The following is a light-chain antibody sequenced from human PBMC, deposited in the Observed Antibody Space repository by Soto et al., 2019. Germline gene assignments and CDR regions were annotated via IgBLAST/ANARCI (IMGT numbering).Light chain of an antibody. CDR3: QQYYSSWT. CDR2: AAS. V-gene: IGKV3-20*01. CDR1: QSLSSTF. Sequence: EIVLTQSPGTLSLSPGERATLSCRASQSLSSTFLAWYQHKPGQAPRVLIYAASRRATGIPDRFSGSGSGTDFTLTISRLEPEDFAPYYCQQYYSSWTFGQGTKVEMK. J-gene: IGKJ1*01.